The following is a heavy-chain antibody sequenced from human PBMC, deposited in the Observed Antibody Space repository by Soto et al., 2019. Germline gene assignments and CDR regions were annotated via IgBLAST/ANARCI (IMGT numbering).Heavy chain of an antibody. Sequence: PSETLSLTCTVSGGSISSYYWSWIRQPPGKGLEWIGYIYYSGSTNYNPSLKSRVTITIDTSKNQFSLKLSSVTAADTAVYYCGRGAMVRGLNWFDPWGQGTLVTVSS. D-gene: IGHD3-10*01. V-gene: IGHV4-59*12. CDR2: IYYSGST. CDR1: GGSISSYY. J-gene: IGHJ5*02. CDR3: GRGAMVRGLNWFDP.